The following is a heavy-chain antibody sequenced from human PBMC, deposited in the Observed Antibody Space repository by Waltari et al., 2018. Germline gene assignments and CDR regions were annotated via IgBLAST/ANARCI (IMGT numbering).Heavy chain of an antibody. CDR3: VQLPGY. Sequence: QGQLQESGPGLVKPSETLSLTCTVSGGSIDSTYNYWGWIRQPPGKGLEWIGSHYYSGSTHYNPSLKSRVTISVDTSKNQFSLKLTSVTAADTAVYYCVQLPGYWGQGILVTVSS. CDR2: HYYSGST. D-gene: IGHD2-15*01. V-gene: IGHV4-39*01. J-gene: IGHJ4*02. CDR1: GGSIDSTYNY.